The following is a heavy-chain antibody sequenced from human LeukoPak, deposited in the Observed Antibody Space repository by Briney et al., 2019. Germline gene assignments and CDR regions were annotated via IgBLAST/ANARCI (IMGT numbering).Heavy chain of an antibody. J-gene: IGHJ4*02. CDR2: TFPDGQT. D-gene: IGHD4-17*01. CDR3: ARANPVYGDFDY. Sequence: PGGSLRLSCALSGLTVNDNYMSWVRQAPGKGLEWVSLTFPDGQTYYADFVQGRFSISRDMSRNILFLDMSSLRAEDTAVFFCARANPVYGDFDYWGQGTLVTVSS. CDR1: GLTVNDNY. V-gene: IGHV3-53*01.